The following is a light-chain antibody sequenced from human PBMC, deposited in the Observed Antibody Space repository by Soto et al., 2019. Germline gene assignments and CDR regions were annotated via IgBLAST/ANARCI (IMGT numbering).Light chain of an antibody. Sequence: EIVLTWSPGTLSLSLGEIATLSFTASQSVSSSYLAWYQQKPGQAPRLLIYGASSRASGIPDRFSGSGFGTDFTLTISRLEPEDFADYYCQLYGNSLFTFGQGTRLEI. V-gene: IGKV3-20*01. J-gene: IGKJ5*01. CDR1: QSVSSSY. CDR3: QLYGNSLFT. CDR2: GAS.